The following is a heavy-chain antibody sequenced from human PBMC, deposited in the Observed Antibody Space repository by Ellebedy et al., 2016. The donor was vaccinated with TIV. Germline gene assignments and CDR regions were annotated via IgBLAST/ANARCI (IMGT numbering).Heavy chain of an antibody. V-gene: IGHV4-39*01. J-gene: IGHJ5*02. CDR3: ARHQRNRNWYGP. Sequence: MPSETLSLTCTVSGGSISTGSYYWGWLRQPPGKGLEWFGHIYYNGNTHHNPSLKSSATISVDTSKNQFSLNLTSVTPADTAVFCCARHQRNRNWYGPWGQGTLVTVSS. CDR1: GGSISTGSYY. CDR2: IYYNGNT.